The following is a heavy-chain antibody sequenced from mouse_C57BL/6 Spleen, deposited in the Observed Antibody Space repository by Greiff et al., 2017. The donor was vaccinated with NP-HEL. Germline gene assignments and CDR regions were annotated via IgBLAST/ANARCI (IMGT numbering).Heavy chain of an antibody. CDR2: ISDGGSYT. CDR1: GFTFSSYA. Sequence: EVQLVESGGGLVKPGGSLKLSCAASGFTFSSYAMSWVRQTPEKRLEWVATISDGGSYTYYPDNVKGRFTISRDNAKNNLYLQMSHLKSEDTAMYYCARLPDYFDYWGQGTTLTVSS. V-gene: IGHV5-4*01. CDR3: ARLPDYFDY. J-gene: IGHJ2*01.